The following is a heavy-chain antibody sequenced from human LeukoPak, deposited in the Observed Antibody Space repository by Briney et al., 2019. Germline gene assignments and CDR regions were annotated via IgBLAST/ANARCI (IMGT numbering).Heavy chain of an antibody. CDR1: GYTFTGYY. J-gene: IGHJ4*02. CDR3: ATTFLMVYAIMFDY. Sequence: ASVKVSCKASGYTFTGYYMHWVRQAPGQGLEWMGWINPNSGGTNYAQKFQGRVTMTRDTSISTAYMELSRLRSDDTAVHYCATTFLMVYAIMFDYWGQGTLVTVSS. V-gene: IGHV1-2*02. D-gene: IGHD2-8*01. CDR2: INPNSGGT.